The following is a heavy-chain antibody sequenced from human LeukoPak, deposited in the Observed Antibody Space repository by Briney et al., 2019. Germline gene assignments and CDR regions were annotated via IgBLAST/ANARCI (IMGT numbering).Heavy chain of an antibody. CDR2: IKEDGSQK. Sequence: PGGSLILSCAASGFTFSSSWMTWVRQAPGKGLEWVANIKEDGSQKNYVDSVKGRFTISRDNAKNSLYLQMNSLRVEDAAVYYCARDRAYNTFDYWGQGTLVTVSS. J-gene: IGHJ4*02. CDR1: GFTFSSSW. V-gene: IGHV3-7*01. CDR3: ARDRAYNTFDY. D-gene: IGHD2-21*01.